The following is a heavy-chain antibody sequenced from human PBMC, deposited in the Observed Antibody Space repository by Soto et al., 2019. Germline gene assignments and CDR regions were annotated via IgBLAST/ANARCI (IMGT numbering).Heavy chain of an antibody. V-gene: IGHV4-59*08. D-gene: IGHD5-18*01. CDR2: IYYSGST. Sequence: SETLSLTCTVSGGSISSYYWSWIRQPPGKGLEWIGYIYYSGSTNYNPSLKSRVTISVDTSKNQFSLKLSSVTAADTAVYYCARHQLPYYSYAFDYWGQGTLVTVSS. CDR3: ARHQLPYYSYAFDY. CDR1: GGSISSYY. J-gene: IGHJ4*02.